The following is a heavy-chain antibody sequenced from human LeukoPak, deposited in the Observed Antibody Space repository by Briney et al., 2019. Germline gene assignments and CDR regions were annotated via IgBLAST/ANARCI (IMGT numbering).Heavy chain of an antibody. J-gene: IGHJ4*02. CDR3: ARDPQTDYYDSSGSDY. V-gene: IGHV1-2*02. CDR1: GYTFTGYY. Sequence: ASVKVSCKASGYTFTGYYMHWVRQAPGQGLEWMGWINPNSGGTNYAQKFQGRVTMTRDTSISTAYMELSRLRPDDTAVYYCARDPQTDYYDSSGSDYWGQGTLVTVSS. CDR2: INPNSGGT. D-gene: IGHD3-22*01.